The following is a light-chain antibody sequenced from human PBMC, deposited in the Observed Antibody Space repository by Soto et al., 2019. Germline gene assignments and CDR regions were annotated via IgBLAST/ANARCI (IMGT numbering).Light chain of an antibody. CDR3: QQSFSPLLT. V-gene: IGKV1-39*01. Sequence: DIQMTQSPSSVSASVGDRVTITCRASQTLNNYLTWFQQKPGKAPKVLIYAASTLQSGVPSRFSGSGSGAEFTLTISSLQPEDFATYYGQQSFSPLLTFGGGTKVEIK. CDR2: AAS. J-gene: IGKJ4*01. CDR1: QTLNNY.